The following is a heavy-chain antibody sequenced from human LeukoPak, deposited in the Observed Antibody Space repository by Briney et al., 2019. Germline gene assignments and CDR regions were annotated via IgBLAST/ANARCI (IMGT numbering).Heavy chain of an antibody. CDR3: AREGGLGYCSSTSCYPFDY. V-gene: IGHV4-4*02. CDR1: GGSISSSNW. CDR2: IYHSGST. J-gene: IGHJ4*02. Sequence: SETLSLTCAVSGGSISSSNWWSWVRQPPGKGLEWIGEIYHSGSTNYNPSLKSRVTISVDKSKNQFSLKLSSVTAADTAVYYCAREGGLGYCSSTSCYPFDYWGQGTLVTVSS. D-gene: IGHD2-2*01.